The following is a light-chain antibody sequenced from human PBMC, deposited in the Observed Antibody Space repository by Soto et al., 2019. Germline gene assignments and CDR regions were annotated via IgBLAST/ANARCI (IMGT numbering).Light chain of an antibody. CDR3: QSYDSGQSGHVL. CDR2: GNS. Sequence: QSVLTQPPSVSGAPGLRVTISCTGNNSNIGAGYDVLWYQQLPGTAPRLLIYGNSNRPSGVPDRFAGSKSGTSASVVITGLQADDEADYYCQSYDSGQSGHVLFGGGTKLTVL. V-gene: IGLV1-40*01. J-gene: IGLJ3*02. CDR1: NSNIGAGYD.